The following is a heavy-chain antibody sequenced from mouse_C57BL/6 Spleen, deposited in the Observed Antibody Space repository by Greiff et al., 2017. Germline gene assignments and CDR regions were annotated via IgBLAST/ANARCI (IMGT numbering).Heavy chain of an antibody. J-gene: IGHJ4*01. V-gene: IGHV1-55*01. CDR1: GYTFTSYW. CDR3: ARGGADSYAMDY. CDR2: IYPGSGST. Sequence: QVQLQQSGAELVKPGASVKMSCKASGYTFTSYWITWVKQRPGQGLEWIGDIYPGSGSTNYNEKFKSKATLTVDTSSSTAYMPLSSLTSEDSAVYYCARGGADSYAMDYWGQGTSVTVSS.